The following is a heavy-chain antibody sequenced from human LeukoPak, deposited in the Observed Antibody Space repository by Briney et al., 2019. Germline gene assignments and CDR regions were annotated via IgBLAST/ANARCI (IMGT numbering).Heavy chain of an antibody. CDR2: ISYSGST. J-gene: IGHJ6*03. CDR1: GGSISSSSYY. D-gene: IGHD3-10*01. CDR3: ARAAGDSPPYYDYMDV. V-gene: IGHV4-61*05. Sequence: SETLSLTCTVSGGSISSSSYYWGWIRQPPGKGLEWIGYISYSGSTNYSPSLKSRVTISVDTSKNQFSLKLSSVTAADTAVYYCARAAGDSPPYYDYMDVWGKGTTVTVSS.